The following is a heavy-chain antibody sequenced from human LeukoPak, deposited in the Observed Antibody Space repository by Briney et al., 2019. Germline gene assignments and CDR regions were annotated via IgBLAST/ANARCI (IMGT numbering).Heavy chain of an antibody. CDR2: VYYSGST. CDR3: ARSALDTSGTYYNPQPFDY. CDR1: GGFISIYF. V-gene: IGHV4-59*01. J-gene: IGHJ4*02. Sequence: SETLSLICSVSGGFISIYFWRWIRQPRGRGLECIGYVYYSGSTNYNPSLKSRVTISIDTSKNQFPLKLTSVTAAGTAVYYCARSALDTSGTYYNPQPFDYWGQGTLVTVSS. D-gene: IGHD3-10*01.